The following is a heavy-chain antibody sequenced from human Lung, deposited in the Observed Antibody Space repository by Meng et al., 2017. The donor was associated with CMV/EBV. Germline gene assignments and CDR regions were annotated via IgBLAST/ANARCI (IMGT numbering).Heavy chain of an antibody. CDR3: ARTYCSGGSCSSIFDY. V-gene: IGHV1-2*02. J-gene: IGHJ4*02. D-gene: IGHD2-15*01. CDR1: GYTFPGYY. Sequence: GYTFPGYYMHWVRQAPGQGLEWMGWINPNSGGTNYAQKFQGRVTMTRDTSISTAYMELSRLRSDDTAVYYCARTYCSGGSCSSIFDYWGQGTLVHRLL. CDR2: INPNSGGT.